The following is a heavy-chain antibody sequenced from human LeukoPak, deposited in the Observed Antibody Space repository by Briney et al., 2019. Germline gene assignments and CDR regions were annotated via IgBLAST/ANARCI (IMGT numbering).Heavy chain of an antibody. D-gene: IGHD4/OR15-4a*01. CDR1: GHILTTLS. V-gene: IGHV1-24*01. Sequence: PMASVKVSCEVSGHILTTLSIHWVRQAPGKGLEWMGGFDPEDGKIFYAQKFQGRVTMTTDTSTSTAYMELRSLRSDDTAVYYCARDDVDDSAAADLTTDYWGQGTLVTVSS. J-gene: IGHJ4*02. CDR3: ARDDVDDSAAADLTTDY. CDR2: FDPEDGKI.